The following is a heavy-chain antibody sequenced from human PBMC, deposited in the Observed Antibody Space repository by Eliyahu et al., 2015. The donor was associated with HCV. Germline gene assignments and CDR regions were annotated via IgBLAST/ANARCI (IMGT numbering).Heavy chain of an antibody. CDR3: ASGGGGIAVAGTGGWFDP. Sequence: QVQLQESGPGLVKPSETLSLTCXVSGXSIPTYYWTWXRQPPGKGLEWIGXIHYXGSTNYNPPLKRRVTMSVDPSKXQFSLNVTSVTAADTAVYYCASGGGGIAVAGTGGWFDPWGQGTLVTVSS. D-gene: IGHD6-19*01. J-gene: IGHJ5*02. CDR2: IHYXGST. V-gene: IGHV4-59*01. CDR1: GXSIPTYY.